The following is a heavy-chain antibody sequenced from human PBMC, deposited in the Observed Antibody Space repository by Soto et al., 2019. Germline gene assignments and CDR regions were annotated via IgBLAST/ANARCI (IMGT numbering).Heavy chain of an antibody. CDR1: GGSISSYY. D-gene: IGHD3-3*01. J-gene: IGHJ5*02. V-gene: IGHV4-59*01. CDR3: ARDIRYDFWSGYPAKNWFDP. CDR2: IYYSGST. Sequence: SETLSLTCTVSGGSISSYYWSWIRQPPGKGLEWIGYIYYSGSTNYNPSLKSRVTISVDTSKNQFSLKLSSVTAADTVVYYCARDIRYDFWSGYPAKNWFDPWGQGTLVTVSS.